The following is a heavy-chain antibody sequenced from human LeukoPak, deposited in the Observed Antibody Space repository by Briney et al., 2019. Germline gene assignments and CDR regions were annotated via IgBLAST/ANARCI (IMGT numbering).Heavy chain of an antibody. Sequence: ASVKVSCKASGYTFTSYDINWVRQATRQGLEWMGWMNPNSGNTGYAQKFQGRVTMTRNTSISTAYMELSSLRSEDTAVDYWSTRYYYDSSGYRLFDYWGQGTLVTVSS. J-gene: IGHJ4*02. D-gene: IGHD3-22*01. CDR3: STRYYYDSSGYRLFDY. CDR1: GYTFTSYD. CDR2: MNPNSGNT. V-gene: IGHV1-8*01.